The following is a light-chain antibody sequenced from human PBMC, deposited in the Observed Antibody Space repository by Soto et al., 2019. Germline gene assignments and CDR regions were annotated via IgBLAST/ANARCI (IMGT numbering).Light chain of an antibody. Sequence: AIQLTQSPSSLSASVGDRVTITCRASQGISSALAWYQQKPGRAPKLLIYDASTLEIGVPSRFSGSRSGTDFTLTVTSLQPEDFATYFCQHYNGYPYTFGPGTKLEIK. CDR2: DAS. CDR3: QHYNGYPYT. V-gene: IGKV1-13*02. J-gene: IGKJ2*01. CDR1: QGISSA.